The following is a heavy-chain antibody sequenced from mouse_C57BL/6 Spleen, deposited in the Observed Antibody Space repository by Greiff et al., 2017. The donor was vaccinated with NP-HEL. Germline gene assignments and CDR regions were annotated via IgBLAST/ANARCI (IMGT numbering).Heavy chain of an antibody. V-gene: IGHV5-17*01. CDR1: GFTFSDYG. J-gene: IGHJ3*01. CDR2: ISSGSSTI. Sequence: EVKLEESGGGLVKPGGSLKLSCAASGFTFSDYGMHWVRQAPEKGLEWVAYISSGSSTIYYADTVKGRFTISRDNAKNTLFLQMTSLRSEDTAMYYCARTTMGAWFAYWGQGTLVTVSA. CDR3: ARTTMGAWFAY. D-gene: IGHD2-1*01.